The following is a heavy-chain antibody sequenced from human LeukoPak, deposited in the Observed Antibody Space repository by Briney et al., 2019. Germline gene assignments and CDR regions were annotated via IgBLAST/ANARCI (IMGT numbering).Heavy chain of an antibody. CDR1: GYSISSGYY. CDR3: ARGKVLGYYYYYYMDV. D-gene: IGHD4/OR15-4a*01. CDR2: INHSGST. V-gene: IGHV4-38-2*02. J-gene: IGHJ6*03. Sequence: SETLSLTCTVSGYSISSGYYWGWIRQPPGKGLEWIGEINHSGSTNYNPSLKSRVTISVDTSKNQFSLKLSSVTAADTAVYYCARGKVLGYYYYYYMDVWGKGTTVTVSS.